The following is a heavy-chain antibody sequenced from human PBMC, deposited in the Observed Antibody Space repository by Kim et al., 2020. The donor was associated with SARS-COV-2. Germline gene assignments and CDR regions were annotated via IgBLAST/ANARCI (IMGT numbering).Heavy chain of an antibody. CDR2: ISYDGSNK. V-gene: IGHV3-30*04. D-gene: IGHD6-13*01. J-gene: IGHJ6*01. CDR3: ARDRMEAAAGILLPYYY. Sequence: GGSLRLSCAASGFTFSSYAIHWVRQAPGKGLEWVAIISYDGSNKYYADSVKGRFTISRDNSKNTLYLQMNSLRAEDTAVYYCARDRMEAAAGILLPYYY. CDR1: GFTFSSYA.